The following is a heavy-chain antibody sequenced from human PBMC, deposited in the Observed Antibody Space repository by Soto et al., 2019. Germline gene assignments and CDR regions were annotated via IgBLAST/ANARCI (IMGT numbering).Heavy chain of an antibody. V-gene: IGHV3-7*01. CDR1: GFTCSSYY. CDR2: IKAAGSEE. J-gene: IGHJ4*02. Sequence: EVQLVESGGGLVQPGGSLRLSCAASGFTCSSYYMTWVRQAPGKGLEWVANIKAAGSEEFYVDSAKGRFTISRDNAKKSLFLQMDSLRVEETAVYYCTSGPRGAAHYWGQGTLVSVSS. CDR3: TSGPRGAAHY. D-gene: IGHD2-15*01.